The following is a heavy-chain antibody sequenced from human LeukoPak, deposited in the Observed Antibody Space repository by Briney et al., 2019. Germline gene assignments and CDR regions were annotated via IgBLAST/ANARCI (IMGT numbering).Heavy chain of an antibody. J-gene: IGHJ4*02. V-gene: IGHV2-26*01. CDR3: ARITLGGYFDY. D-gene: IGHD3-16*01. CDR1: GFSLSNARVG. Sequence: ESGPTLVNPTETLTLTCTVSGFSLSNARVGVSWIRQPPGKALEWLAYIFSNDEKSYSTSLRSRLTISKDTSKSQVVLTMTNMDPVDTAIYYCARITLGGYFDYWGQGTLVTVSS. CDR2: IFSNDEK.